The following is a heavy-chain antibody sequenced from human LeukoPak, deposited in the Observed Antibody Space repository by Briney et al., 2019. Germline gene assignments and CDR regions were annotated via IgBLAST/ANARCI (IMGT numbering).Heavy chain of an antibody. J-gene: IGHJ3*02. CDR3: ARDFFSYDGTENNYEHTFDI. CDR1: GYTFISYG. D-gene: IGHD3-22*01. V-gene: IGHV1-18*01. CDR2: ISVFRGNT. Sequence: GASVEVSCKASGYTFISYGLSWVRQAPGQGLEWMGWISVFRGNTNYAQKFRGRVTMTTDTSTTTAYMELRSLNSDDTAVYYCARDFFSYDGTENNYEHTFDIWGQGTMVTVSS.